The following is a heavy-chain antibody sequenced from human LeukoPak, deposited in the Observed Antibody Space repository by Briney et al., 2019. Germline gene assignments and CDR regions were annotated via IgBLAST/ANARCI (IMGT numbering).Heavy chain of an antibody. Sequence: SETLSLTCTVSGGSISSYYWSWIRQPPGKGLEWIWYIYYSGSTNYNPSLKSRVTTSVDTSKNQYSLKLSSVTAADTAVYYCARGSGSYYNGRWFDPWGQGTLVTVSS. J-gene: IGHJ5*02. CDR1: GGSISSYY. D-gene: IGHD3-10*01. CDR3: ARGSGSYYNGRWFDP. V-gene: IGHV4-59*01. CDR2: IYYSGST.